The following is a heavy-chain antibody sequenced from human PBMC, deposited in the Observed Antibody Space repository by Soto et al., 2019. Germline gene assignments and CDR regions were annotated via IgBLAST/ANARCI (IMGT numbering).Heavy chain of an antibody. V-gene: IGHV3-33*01. CDR1: GFTFSSYG. D-gene: IGHD2-2*02. CDR3: ARDLGDCSSTRCYTAWFGP. Sequence: QVQLVESGGGVVQPGRSLRLSCAASGFTFSSYGMHWVRQAPGKGLEWVAVIWYDGSNKYYADSVKGRFTISRDNSKNTLYLQMNSLRAEDTAVYYCARDLGDCSSTRCYTAWFGPWGQGTLVTVSS. CDR2: IWYDGSNK. J-gene: IGHJ5*02.